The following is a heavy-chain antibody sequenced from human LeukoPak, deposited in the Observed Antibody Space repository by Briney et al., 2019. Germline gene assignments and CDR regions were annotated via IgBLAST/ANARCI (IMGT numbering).Heavy chain of an antibody. CDR2: ISGSGGST. D-gene: IGHD2-15*01. Sequence: GGSLRLSCAASGFTFSSYAMSWVRQAPGKGLEWVSAISGSGGSTYYADSVKGRFTISRDSSKNTLYLQMNSLRAEDTAVYYCAKDPLDCSGGSCFIDYWGQGTLVTVSS. CDR3: AKDPLDCSGGSCFIDY. CDR1: GFTFSSYA. J-gene: IGHJ4*02. V-gene: IGHV3-23*01.